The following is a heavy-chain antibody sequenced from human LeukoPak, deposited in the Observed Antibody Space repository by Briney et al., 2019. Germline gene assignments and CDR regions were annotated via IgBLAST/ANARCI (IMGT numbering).Heavy chain of an antibody. CDR2: ITTYNGDK. CDR1: GYTLSEYG. Sequence: ASVRVSCKASGYTLSEYGISWLRQAPGQGLEWVGWITTYNGDKKCSEKFLGRVTMTTDTSTGTYYMEIRSLRSDDTAIYYCARDCSNGVCYPRDFWGPGTRVTVST. CDR3: ARDCSNGVCYPRDF. V-gene: IGHV1-18*01. D-gene: IGHD2-8*01. J-gene: IGHJ4*02.